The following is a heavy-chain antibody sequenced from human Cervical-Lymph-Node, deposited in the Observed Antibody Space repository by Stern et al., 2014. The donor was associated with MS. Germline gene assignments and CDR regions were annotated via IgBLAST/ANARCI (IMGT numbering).Heavy chain of an antibody. D-gene: IGHD6-19*01. CDR2: ISNSGTNM. CDR3: ARGGVVAGGVYYYYGMDV. Sequence: VQLVESGGVLVKPGGSLRVSCVASGFTFSDYYMSWIRQAPGKGLEWISYISNSGTNMYYADSVKGRFTISRDNDKNSCFLQMNSLRADDTAVYYCARGGVVAGGVYYYYGMDVWGQGTTVTVSS. J-gene: IGHJ6*02. CDR1: GFTFSDYY. V-gene: IGHV3-11*01.